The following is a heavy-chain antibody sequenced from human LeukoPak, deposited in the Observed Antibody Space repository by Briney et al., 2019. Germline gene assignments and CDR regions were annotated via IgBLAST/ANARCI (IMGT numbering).Heavy chain of an antibody. V-gene: IGHV4-34*01. CDR2: IHPSGTP. CDR1: GGSLGGSY. D-gene: IGHD3-9*01. J-gene: IGHJ4*02. CDR3: VRGFDNAKTGY. Sequence: SETLSLTCAVYGGSLGGSYWSWTRQPPGKGLEWIGEIHPSGTPDYNPSFKSRVTMSVDTSKNQFSLKLTSMTAADTAVYYCVRGFDNAKTGYWGQGTLVTVSS.